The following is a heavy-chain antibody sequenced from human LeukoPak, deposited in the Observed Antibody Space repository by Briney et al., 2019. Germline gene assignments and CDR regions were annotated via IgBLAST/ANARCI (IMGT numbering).Heavy chain of an antibody. CDR2: INHSGST. D-gene: IGHD6-19*01. Sequence: SETLSLTCAVYGGSFSGYYWSWIRQPPGKGLEWIGEINHSGSTNYNPSLKSRVTISVDTSKNQFSLKLSSVTAADTAVYYCARAAPAVADNWGQGTLVTVSS. CDR3: ARAAPAVADN. J-gene: IGHJ4*02. CDR1: GGSFSGYY. V-gene: IGHV4-34*01.